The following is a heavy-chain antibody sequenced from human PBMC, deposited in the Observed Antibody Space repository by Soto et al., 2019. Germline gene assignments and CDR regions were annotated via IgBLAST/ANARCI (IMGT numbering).Heavy chain of an antibody. CDR2: INPNSGGT. D-gene: IGHD1-26*01. V-gene: IGHV1-2*02. Sequence: ASVKVSCQASGYTFTGYYMHWVRQAPGQGIEWMGWINPNSGGTNYAQKFQGRVTMTRDTSISTAYMELSRLRSEDTAVYYCAQVRARARGPMDYFDYWGQGTLVTVYS. CDR3: AQVRARARGPMDYFDY. J-gene: IGHJ4*02. CDR1: GYTFTGYY.